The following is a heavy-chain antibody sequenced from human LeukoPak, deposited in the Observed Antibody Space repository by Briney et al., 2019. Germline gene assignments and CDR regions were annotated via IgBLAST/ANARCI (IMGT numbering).Heavy chain of an antibody. CDR3: AKDIAALPYYYMDV. V-gene: IGHV3-23*01. Sequence: PGGSLRLSCAASGFTFSSYAMSWVRQAPGKGLEWVSAISGSGGSTYYADSVKGRFTISRDNSKNTLYLQMNSLRAEDTAVYYCAKDIAALPYYYMDVWGKGTTVTVSS. CDR1: GFTFSSYA. D-gene: IGHD6-6*01. J-gene: IGHJ6*03. CDR2: ISGSGGST.